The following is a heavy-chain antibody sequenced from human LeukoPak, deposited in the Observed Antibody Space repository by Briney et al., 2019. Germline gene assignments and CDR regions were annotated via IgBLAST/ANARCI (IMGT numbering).Heavy chain of an antibody. D-gene: IGHD6-13*01. CDR3: ARDVGSSSWYKRYYMDV. CDR2: ICSSSSYI. Sequence: GGSLRLSCAASGFTFSSYSMNWVRQAPGKGLEWVSSICSSSSYIYYADSVKGRFTISRDNAKNSLYLQMNSLRAEDTAVYYCARDVGSSSWYKRYYMDVWGKGTTVTVSS. CDR1: GFTFSSYS. V-gene: IGHV3-21*01. J-gene: IGHJ6*03.